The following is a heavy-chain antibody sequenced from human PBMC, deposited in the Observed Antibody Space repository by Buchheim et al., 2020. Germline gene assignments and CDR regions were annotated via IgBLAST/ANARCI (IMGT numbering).Heavy chain of an antibody. V-gene: IGHV3-7*01. J-gene: IGHJ5*02. Sequence: EVQLVESGGGLVQPGGSLRLSCAASGFTFSSYWMSWVRQAPGKGLEWVANIKQDGSEKYYVDSVKGRFTISRDNAKNSLYLQMNSLRAEDTAVYYCAHHKEIYGSGGYYPHNWFDPWGQGTL. D-gene: IGHD3-10*01. CDR2: IKQDGSEK. CDR1: GFTFSSYW. CDR3: AHHKEIYGSGGYYPHNWFDP.